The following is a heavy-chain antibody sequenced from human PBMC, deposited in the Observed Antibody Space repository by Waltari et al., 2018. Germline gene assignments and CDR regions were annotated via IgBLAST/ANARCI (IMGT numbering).Heavy chain of an antibody. J-gene: IGHJ4*02. Sequence: QVQLVQSGAEVKKPGSSVKVSCQASGGPFSSYASRWVRQAPGEGLEWVGRIIPIVEKTNYAQKFQGRVTMTAEPSTITAYMELSSLRSDDTDVYFCAREKLGGGPGVNYFDSWGQGTLVTVSS. CDR1: GGPFSSYA. CDR3: AREKLGGGPGVNYFDS. V-gene: IGHV1-69*04. D-gene: IGHD2-15*01. CDR2: IIPIVEKT.